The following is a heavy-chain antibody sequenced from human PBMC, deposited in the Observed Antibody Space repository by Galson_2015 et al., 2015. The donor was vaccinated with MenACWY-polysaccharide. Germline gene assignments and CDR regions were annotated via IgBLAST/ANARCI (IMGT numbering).Heavy chain of an antibody. V-gene: IGHV3-23*01. J-gene: IGHJ1*01. CDR2: MSGRRGYK. D-gene: IGHD2-15*01. Sequence: SLRLSCAASGFDFSSYAMSWVRQAPGKGLEWVSTMSGRRGYKYYADSVKGRFTISRDNSKNTLYLQMNNLRADDTAIYSCATHPKGTACSWYDCWGPGTRATVSS. CDR1: GFDFSSYA. CDR3: ATHPKGTACSWYDC.